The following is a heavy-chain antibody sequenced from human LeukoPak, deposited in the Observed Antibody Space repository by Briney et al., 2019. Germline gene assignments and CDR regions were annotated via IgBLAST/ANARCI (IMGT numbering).Heavy chain of an antibody. CDR3: AKAPVTTCRGAYCYPFDY. CDR2: ISDSGNT. Sequence: GGSLRLSCAVSGFTLSSYAMSWVRQAPGKWLEWVSAISDSGNTYHADSVKGRFTISRDSSKNTLFLQMNRLRPEDAAVYYCAKAPVTTCRGAYCYPFDYWGQGTLVTVSS. CDR1: GFTLSSYA. J-gene: IGHJ4*02. V-gene: IGHV3-23*01. D-gene: IGHD2-21*01.